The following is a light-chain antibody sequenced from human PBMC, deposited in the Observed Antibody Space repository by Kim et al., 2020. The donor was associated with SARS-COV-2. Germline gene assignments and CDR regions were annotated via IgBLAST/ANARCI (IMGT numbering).Light chain of an antibody. CDR1: SSDVGSYHL. V-gene: IGLV2-23*01. Sequence: GQSLTISCAGTSSDVGSYHLVSWYQQHPGKAPKLMIYEGSKRPSGVFNRFSGSKSGNTASLTISGLQAEDEADYYCCSYAGSSTWVFGGGTQLTVL. CDR2: EGS. CDR3: CSYAGSSTWV. J-gene: IGLJ3*02.